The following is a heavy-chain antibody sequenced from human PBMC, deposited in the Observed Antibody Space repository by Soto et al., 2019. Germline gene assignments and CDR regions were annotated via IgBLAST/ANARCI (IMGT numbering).Heavy chain of an antibody. CDR3: ARDLAVAGII. CDR1: GDTFTSYY. J-gene: IGHJ4*02. CDR2: INPSGGST. V-gene: IGHV1-46*01. Sequence: ASVKVSCTASGDTFTSYYMHWVRQAPGQGLEWMGIINPSGGSTSYAQKFQGRVTMTRDTSTSTVYMELSSLRSEDTAVYYCARDLAVAGIIWGQGTLVTVSS. D-gene: IGHD6-19*01.